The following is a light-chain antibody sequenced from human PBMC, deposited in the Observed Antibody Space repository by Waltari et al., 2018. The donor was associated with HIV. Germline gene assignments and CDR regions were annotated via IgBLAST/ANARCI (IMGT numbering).Light chain of an antibody. CDR3: VLYMGSGIWV. CDR1: PGSVPTNYY. J-gene: IGLJ3*02. V-gene: IGLV8-61*01. CDR2: STN. Sequence: QTVVTQEPSFPVSPGGTVTLTCGLSPGSVPTNYYPSWYQQTPGHPPRTPLYSTNTRSAGVPDRFSGSILGNKAALTITGAQADDESDYYCVLYMGSGIWVFGGGTKLTVL.